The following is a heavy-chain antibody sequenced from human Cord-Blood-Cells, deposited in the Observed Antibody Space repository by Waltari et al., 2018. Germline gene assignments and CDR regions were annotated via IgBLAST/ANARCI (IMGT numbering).Heavy chain of an antibody. CDR2: IWYDGSNK. D-gene: IGHD3-10*01. V-gene: IGHV3-33*01. J-gene: IGHJ4*02. Sequence: QVQLVESGGDVVQPGRFLSLSCAASGFTFSSYGMHWVRQAPGKGLGWVEVIWYDGSNKYYADSVKGRFTISRDNSKNTLYLQMNSLRAEDTAVYYCARDWVGSFDYWGQGTLVTVSS. CDR3: ARDWVGSFDY. CDR1: GFTFSSYG.